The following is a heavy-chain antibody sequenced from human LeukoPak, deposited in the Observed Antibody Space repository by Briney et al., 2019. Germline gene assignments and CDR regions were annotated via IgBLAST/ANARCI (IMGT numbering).Heavy chain of an antibody. J-gene: IGHJ6*03. CDR1: GGSISSYY. Sequence: PSETLSLTCTVSGGSISSYYWSWIRQPPGKGLEWIGYIYYSGSTNYNPSLTSRVTISVDTSKNQFSLKLSSVTAADTAVYYCARLSSSWYYYYYYMDVWGKGTTVTVSS. D-gene: IGHD6-13*01. CDR2: IYYSGST. CDR3: ARLSSSWYYYYYYMDV. V-gene: IGHV4-59*01.